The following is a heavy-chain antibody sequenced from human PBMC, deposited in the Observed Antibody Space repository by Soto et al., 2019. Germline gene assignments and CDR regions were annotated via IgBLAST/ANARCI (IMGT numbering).Heavy chain of an antibody. CDR2: ISGSGGST. D-gene: IGHD6-19*01. V-gene: IGHV3-23*01. CDR1: SFTCSSHA. Sequence: PVVSLRLSCASSSFTCSSHAMSLVLQAPGKGLEWVSAISGSGGSTYYADSVKGRFTISRDNSKNTLYLQMNSLRAEDTAVYYCAKTPGQWLATFAYWGQGTLVTVSS. CDR3: AKTPGQWLATFAY. J-gene: IGHJ4*02.